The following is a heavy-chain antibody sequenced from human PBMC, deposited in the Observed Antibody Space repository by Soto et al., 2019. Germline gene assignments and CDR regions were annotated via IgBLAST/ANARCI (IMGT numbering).Heavy chain of an antibody. J-gene: IGHJ6*02. V-gene: IGHV3-30-3*01. Sequence: PGGSLRLSCAASGFTFSSYAMHWVRQAPGKGLEWVAVISYDGSNKYYADSVKGRFTISRDNSKNTLYLQMNSLRAEDTAVYYCAREAGGSSWFPTYYYYGMDVWGQGTTVTVSS. D-gene: IGHD6-13*01. CDR3: AREAGGSSWFPTYYYYGMDV. CDR1: GFTFSSYA. CDR2: ISYDGSNK.